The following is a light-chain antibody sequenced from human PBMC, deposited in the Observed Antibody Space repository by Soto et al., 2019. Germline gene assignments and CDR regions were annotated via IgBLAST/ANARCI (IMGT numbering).Light chain of an antibody. V-gene: IGLV2-14*01. Sequence: QSVLTQPASVSGSPGQSITISCTGTSSDVGGYDYVSWHQQHPGKAPKLMIYDVNTRPSGVSNRFSGSKSGNTASLTISGLQSEDEADYYCCSYTSSGAHVFGGGTKLTVL. CDR1: SSDVGGYDY. CDR2: DVN. CDR3: CSYTSSGAHV. J-gene: IGLJ2*01.